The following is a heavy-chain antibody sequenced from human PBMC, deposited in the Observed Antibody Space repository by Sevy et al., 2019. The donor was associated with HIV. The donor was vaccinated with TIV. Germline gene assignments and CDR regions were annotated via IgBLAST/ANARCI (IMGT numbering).Heavy chain of an antibody. CDR3: AKTFAIFGVLMSPDFDP. CDR2: IWYDGSYE. J-gene: IGHJ5*02. D-gene: IGHD3-3*01. CDR1: GFTFSNYG. Sequence: GGSLRLSCAASGFTFSNYGMHWVRQAPGKGLEWVAVIWYDGSYEYYADSVKGRFTISRDNAKSTLYLQMNRLRAEDTAVYYCAKTFAIFGVLMSPDFDPWGQGTLVNVSS. V-gene: IGHV3-33*06.